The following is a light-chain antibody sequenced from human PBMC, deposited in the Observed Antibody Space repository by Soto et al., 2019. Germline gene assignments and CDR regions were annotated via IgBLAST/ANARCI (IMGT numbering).Light chain of an antibody. J-gene: IGLJ1*01. Sequence: QSVLTQPPSASGTPGQIVAMSCSGSSSNIGINTVTWYQQLPGTAPKLLIYSTSQRSSGVPGRFSGSKSGASASLSISGLQSEDVADYHCAAWDDRLDVYLFGTGTKV. CDR3: AAWDDRLDVYL. V-gene: IGLV1-44*01. CDR1: SSNIGINT. CDR2: STS.